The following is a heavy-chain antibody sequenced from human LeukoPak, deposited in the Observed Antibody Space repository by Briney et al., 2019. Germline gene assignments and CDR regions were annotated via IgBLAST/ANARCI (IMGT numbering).Heavy chain of an antibody. D-gene: IGHD2-2*01. CDR3: ARSGTVVVPAAMRMDV. CDR2: INHSGST. Sequence: TSETLSLTCAVYGGSFSGYYWSWIRQPPGKGLEWIGEINHSGSTNYNPSLKSRVTISVDTSKNQFSLKLSSVTAADTAVYYCARSGTVVVPAAMRMDVWGQGTTVTVSS. J-gene: IGHJ6*02. V-gene: IGHV4-34*01. CDR1: GGSFSGYY.